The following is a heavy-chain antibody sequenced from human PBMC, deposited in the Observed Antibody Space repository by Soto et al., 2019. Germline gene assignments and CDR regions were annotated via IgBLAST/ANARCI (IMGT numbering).Heavy chain of an antibody. V-gene: IGHV3-73*01. D-gene: IGHD1-1*01. CDR2: IRSKDKNYAT. CDR1: GFAFSATP. CDR3: TTGGTHTWRLDP. J-gene: IGHJ5*02. Sequence: EVQLVQSGGGMVQSGGSLELSCAASGFAFSATPAHWVRQASGKGLEWVGRIRSKDKNYATAFAASVKGRFTVSRDDSKNLAFLHMNSLKNDDTAVYYCTTGGTHTWRLDPWGQGALVTVSS.